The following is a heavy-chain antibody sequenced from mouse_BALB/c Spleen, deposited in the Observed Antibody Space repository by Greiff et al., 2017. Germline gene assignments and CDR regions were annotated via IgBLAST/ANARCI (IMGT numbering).Heavy chain of an antibody. J-gene: IGHJ2*01. V-gene: IGHV1-80*01. Sequence: VQLQESGAELVRPGSSVKISCKASGYAFSSYWMNWVKQRPGQGLEWIGQIYPGDGDTNYNGKFKGKATLTADKSSSTAYMQLSSLTSEDSAVYFCARSGYGNYFDYWGQGTTLTVSS. CDR1: GYAFSSYW. D-gene: IGHD2-1*01. CDR2: IYPGDGDT. CDR3: ARSGYGNYFDY.